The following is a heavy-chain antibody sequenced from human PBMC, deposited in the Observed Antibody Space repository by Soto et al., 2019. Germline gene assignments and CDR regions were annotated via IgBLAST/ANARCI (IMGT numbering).Heavy chain of an antibody. J-gene: IGHJ3*02. CDR3: AAKALGIAVAGGGAFDI. Sequence: SVKVSWKACGFTVTRCAVHWVRQALGQRLEWIGWIVVGSGSTNYAQKFQERVTITRDMSTSTAYMELSSLRSEDTAVYYCAAKALGIAVAGGGAFDIWG. V-gene: IGHV1-58*01. CDR2: IVVGSGST. CDR1: GFTVTRCA. D-gene: IGHD6-19*01.